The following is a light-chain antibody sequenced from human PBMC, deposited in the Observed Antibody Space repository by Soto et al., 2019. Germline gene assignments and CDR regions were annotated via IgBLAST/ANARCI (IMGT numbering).Light chain of an antibody. CDR2: GAS. CDR1: QSFIID. V-gene: IGKV3-20*01. Sequence: EIVMTQSPATLSVSPGERATLSCRASQSFIIDLAWYQQTPGQAPRLLIYGASTRATGTPDRFSGSGSGTDFTLTISRLEPEDSAVYYCQQYGSSDTFGQGTKVDIK. CDR3: QQYGSSDT. J-gene: IGKJ1*01.